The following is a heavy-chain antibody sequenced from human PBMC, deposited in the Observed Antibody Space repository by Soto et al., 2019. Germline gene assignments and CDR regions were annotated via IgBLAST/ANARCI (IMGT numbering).Heavy chain of an antibody. V-gene: IGHV4-59*08. CDR2: IYDSGST. CDR1: GGSISSYY. J-gene: IGHJ4*02. Sequence: QVQLQESGPGLVKPSETLSLTCTVSGGSISSYYWSWIRQPPGKGLEWIGYIYDSGSTNYNPSLKXXVXKXXDTSKNQFSLRLSSVTAADTAVYYCARHEGYKIDYWGQGTLVTVSS. D-gene: IGHD5-18*01. CDR3: ARHEGYKIDY.